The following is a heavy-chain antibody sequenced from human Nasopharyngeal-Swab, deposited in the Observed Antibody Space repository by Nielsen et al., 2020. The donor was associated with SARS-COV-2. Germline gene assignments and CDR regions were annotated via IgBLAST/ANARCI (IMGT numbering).Heavy chain of an antibody. CDR2: TSADESHK. J-gene: IGHJ4*02. V-gene: IGHV3-30-3*01. CDR1: GFLFSRYD. Sequence: GESLKISCVASGFLFSRYDMHWVRRAPGKGLEWVAVTSADESHKYYAAGSVKGRFTISRDNSKSTLFLEMTSLRAEDTAVYYCVKEQAAVASFDYWGQGTLVTVSS. D-gene: IGHD6-25*01. CDR3: VKEQAAVASFDY.